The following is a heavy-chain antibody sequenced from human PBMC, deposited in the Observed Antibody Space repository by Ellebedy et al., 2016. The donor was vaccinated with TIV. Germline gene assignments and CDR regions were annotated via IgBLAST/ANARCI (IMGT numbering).Heavy chain of an antibody. D-gene: IGHD3-16*01. CDR2: IYYSGST. CDR1: GGSISSYY. V-gene: IGHV4-59*12. Sequence: MPGGSLRLSCTVSGGSISSYYWSWIRQPPGKGLEWIGYIYYSGSTNYNPSLKSRVTISVDKSKNQFSLKLSSVTAADTAVYYCARVQGGSPMDVWGQGTTVTVSS. J-gene: IGHJ6*02. CDR3: ARVQGGSPMDV.